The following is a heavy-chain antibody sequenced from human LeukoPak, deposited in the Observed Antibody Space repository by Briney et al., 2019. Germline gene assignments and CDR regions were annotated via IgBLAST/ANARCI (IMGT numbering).Heavy chain of an antibody. V-gene: IGHV3-30*02. CDR2: IRYDGSTK. Sequence: GGSLRLSCAASEFTFSSYGMHWVRQAPGKGLEWVAFIRYDGSTKYYADSVKGRFTISRDNSKNTLYLQMNSLRAEDTAVYYCARVLRGLVDYWGQGTLVTVSS. CDR1: EFTFSSYG. J-gene: IGHJ4*02. CDR3: ARVLRGLVDY. D-gene: IGHD2-8*01.